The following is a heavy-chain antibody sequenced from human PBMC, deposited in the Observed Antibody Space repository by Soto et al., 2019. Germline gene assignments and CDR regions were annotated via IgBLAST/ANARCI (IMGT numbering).Heavy chain of an antibody. D-gene: IGHD6-13*01. CDR1: GFTFSNYW. J-gene: IGHJ4*02. V-gene: IGHV3-74*01. Sequence: GGSLRLSCAASGFTFSNYWMHWVRQTPGKGLVWVSGINSNGSSTSYADSVKGRFTISRDNAKNTLYLQMNSLRAEDTAVYYCARRGPGTYFDDWGQGTLVTVSS. CDR2: INSNGSST. CDR3: ARRGPGTYFDD.